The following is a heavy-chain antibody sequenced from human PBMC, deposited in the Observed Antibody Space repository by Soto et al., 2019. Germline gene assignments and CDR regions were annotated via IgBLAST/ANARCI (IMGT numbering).Heavy chain of an antibody. Sequence: ASVKVSCKASGYTFAFYFIHWVRQAPGHGLEWMGTINPTGGPTSYAQKFQGRVTMTRDTSTNTVYMELTSLTYDDTAVYYCTRAEEMATIRFEHWGQGTLVTVSS. J-gene: IGHJ4*02. V-gene: IGHV1-46*01. CDR3: TRAEEMATIRFEH. CDR1: GYTFAFYF. CDR2: INPTGGPT.